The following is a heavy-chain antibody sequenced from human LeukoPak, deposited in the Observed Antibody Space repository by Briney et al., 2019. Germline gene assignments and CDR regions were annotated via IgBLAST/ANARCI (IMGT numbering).Heavy chain of an antibody. D-gene: IGHD2-2*01. J-gene: IGHJ1*01. CDR1: GFTFSSYD. CDR2: ISNGGSNK. Sequence: GGSLRLSCAASGFTFSSYDMRWVRQAPGKGLEWVSDISNGGSNKYYADSVKGRFTITRDNTKNTLYLQKNSRKGEDTAVYYCSKGEVGPAAMGEQFQHWGQGTLVTVSS. CDR3: SKGEVGPAAMGEQFQH. V-gene: IGHV3-30*18.